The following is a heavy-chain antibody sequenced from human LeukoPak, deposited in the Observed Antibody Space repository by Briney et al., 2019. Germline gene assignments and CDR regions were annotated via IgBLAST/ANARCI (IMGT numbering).Heavy chain of an antibody. Sequence: ASVKVSCKASGYTFTSYGISWVRQAPGQGREWMGWISAYNGNTNYAQKLQGRVTMTTDTSTSTAYMELRSLRSDDTAVYYCARDSPHRKDIVATRIDYWGQGTLVTVSS. CDR1: GYTFTSYG. CDR2: ISAYNGNT. V-gene: IGHV1-18*01. CDR3: ARDSPHRKDIVATRIDY. J-gene: IGHJ4*02. D-gene: IGHD5-12*01.